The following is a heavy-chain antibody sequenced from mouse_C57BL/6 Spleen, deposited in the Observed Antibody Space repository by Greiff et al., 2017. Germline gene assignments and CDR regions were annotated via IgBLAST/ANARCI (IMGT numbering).Heavy chain of an antibody. CDR3: ARGGYYAMDY. CDR2: IDPSDSET. CDR1: GYTFTSYW. V-gene: IGHV1-52*01. J-gene: IGHJ4*01. Sequence: QVQLQQPGAELVRPGSSVKLSCKASGYTFTSYWMHWVKQRPIQGLEWIGNIDPSDSETHYNQKFKDKATLTVDKSSSTAYMQLSSLISEDSAVYYCARGGYYAMDYWGQGTSVTVSS.